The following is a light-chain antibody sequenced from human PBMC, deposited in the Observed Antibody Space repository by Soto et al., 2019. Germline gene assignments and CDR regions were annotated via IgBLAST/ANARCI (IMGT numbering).Light chain of an antibody. CDR3: LLFYGDGVV. Sequence: QAVVTQEPSLTVSPGGTVTLTCASSTGAVTSGYYPNWFQQKPGQPPRALIYSTTYKHSWTPARFSGSLLGGKADLTLSGVQPEDEADYYCLLFYGDGVVFGGGTKLTLL. J-gene: IGLJ2*01. CDR2: STT. CDR1: TGAVTSGYY. V-gene: IGLV7-43*01.